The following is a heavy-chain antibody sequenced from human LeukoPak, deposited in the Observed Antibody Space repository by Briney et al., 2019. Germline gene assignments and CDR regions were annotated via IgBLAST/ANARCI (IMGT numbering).Heavy chain of an antibody. CDR2: IVVGSGNT. Sequence: SVKVSCKASGFTFTSSAVQWVRQARGQRLEWIGWIVVGSGNTNYAQKFQERVTITRDMSTSTAYMELSSLRSEDTAVYYCAADPWGRWLQYNFDYWGQGTLVTVSS. CDR3: AADPWGRWLQYNFDY. CDR1: GFTFTSSA. J-gene: IGHJ4*02. D-gene: IGHD5-24*01. V-gene: IGHV1-58*01.